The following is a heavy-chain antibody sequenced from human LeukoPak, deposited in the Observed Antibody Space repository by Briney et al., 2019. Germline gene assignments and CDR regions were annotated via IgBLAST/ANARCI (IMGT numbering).Heavy chain of an antibody. CDR3: AREYYYGAGRYNGMDV. CDR2: INHSGST. CDR1: GGSLSGYY. J-gene: IGHJ6*02. Sequence: ASETLSLTCAVSGGSLSGYYWSWIRQRPGKGLEWIWEINHSGSTNYNPSLKSRVTISVDMSKYQFSLKLSSVTAADTAVYYCAREYYYGAGRYNGMDVWGQGTTVTVSS. D-gene: IGHD3-10*01. V-gene: IGHV4-34*01.